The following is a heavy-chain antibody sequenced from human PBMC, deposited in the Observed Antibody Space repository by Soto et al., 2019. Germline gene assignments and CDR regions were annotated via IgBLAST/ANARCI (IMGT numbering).Heavy chain of an antibody. CDR3: AAGIYSSIGFGYFDY. Sequence: QVQLQESGPGLVKPSQTLSLTCTVSGGSISSGGYHWSWIRQHPGKGLEWIGYIYYSGSTYYNPSLKSRVTISVDTSKNQFSLKLSSVTAADTAGYYCAAGIYSSIGFGYFDYWGQGTLVTVSS. D-gene: IGHD6-13*01. CDR2: IYYSGST. V-gene: IGHV4-31*03. CDR1: GGSISSGGYH. J-gene: IGHJ4*02.